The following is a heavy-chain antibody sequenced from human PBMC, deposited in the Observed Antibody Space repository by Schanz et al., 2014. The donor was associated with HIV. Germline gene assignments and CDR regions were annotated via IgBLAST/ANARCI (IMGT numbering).Heavy chain of an antibody. D-gene: IGHD6-13*01. CDR1: GGTFNNYG. Sequence: QVQLVQSGAEVKKPGTSVKVSCKASGGTFNNYGLHWVRQAPGQGLEWMGGIIPIFGPANYSPKFRDRVTITADESTSTAYMELSSLSSEDAAIYYCARRELGAPRYRSWAGEAHYYGMDVWGQGTTVTVSS. V-gene: IGHV1-69*19. J-gene: IGHJ6*02. CDR2: IIPIFGPA. CDR3: ARRELGAPRYRSWAGEAHYYGMDV.